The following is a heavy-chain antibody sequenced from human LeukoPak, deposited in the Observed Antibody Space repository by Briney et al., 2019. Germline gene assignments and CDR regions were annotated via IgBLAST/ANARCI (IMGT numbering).Heavy chain of an antibody. CDR1: GFTVSSNY. CDR3: ARVLPTREFDY. J-gene: IGHJ4*02. D-gene: IGHD1-26*01. V-gene: IGHV3-53*01. Sequence: PGGSLRLSCAASGFTVSSNYMSWVRQAPGKGLEWVSVIHSGGSTYYADSVKGRFTISRDNSKNTLYLQMNSLRAEDTAVYYCARVLPTREFDYWGQGTLVTVSS. CDR2: IHSGGST.